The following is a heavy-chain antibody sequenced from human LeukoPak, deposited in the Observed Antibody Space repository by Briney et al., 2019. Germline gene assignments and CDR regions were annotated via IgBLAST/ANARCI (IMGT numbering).Heavy chain of an antibody. Sequence: PSETLSLTCTVSGGSISSYYWSWIRQPPGKGLEWIGYIYYSGSTNYNPSLKSRVTISVDTSKNQFSLKLSSVTAADTAVYYCARDSGSYYWGYYYYMDVWGKGTTVTVSS. J-gene: IGHJ6*03. CDR3: ARDSGSYYWGYYYYMDV. CDR2: IYYSGST. V-gene: IGHV4-59*01. CDR1: GGSISSYY. D-gene: IGHD1-26*01.